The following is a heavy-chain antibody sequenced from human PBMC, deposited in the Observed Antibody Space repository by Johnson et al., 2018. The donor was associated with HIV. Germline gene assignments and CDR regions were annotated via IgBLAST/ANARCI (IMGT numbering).Heavy chain of an antibody. D-gene: IGHD1-1*01. Sequence: VQLVESGGGLVQPGGSLRLSCAAFGFTVSSNYMTWVRQAPGKGLEWVSVIYSGGSTGYADSVKGRFTISRDNAKNSMYLQMNSLRAEDTALYYCAKGAGLEPWDVFDIWGQGTIVTVSS. CDR3: AKGAGLEPWDVFDI. V-gene: IGHV3-53*01. CDR1: GFTVSSNY. CDR2: IYSGGST. J-gene: IGHJ3*02.